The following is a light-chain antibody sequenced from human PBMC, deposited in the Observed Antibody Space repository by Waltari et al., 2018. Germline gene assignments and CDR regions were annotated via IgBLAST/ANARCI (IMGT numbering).Light chain of an antibody. CDR3: QQYDNLPYT. J-gene: IGKJ2*01. CDR2: DAS. CDR1: QDISKY. Sequence: DIQMTQSPSYLSASVGDRVTITCQASQDISKYLNWYQQKPGKAPKLLIYDASNLETGVPSRFSGSRSGTDFTFTISSLQPEDIATYYCQQYDNLPYTFGQGTKLEIK. V-gene: IGKV1-33*01.